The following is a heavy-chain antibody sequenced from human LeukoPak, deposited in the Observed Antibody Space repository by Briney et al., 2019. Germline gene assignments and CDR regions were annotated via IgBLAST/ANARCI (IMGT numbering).Heavy chain of an antibody. J-gene: IGHJ3*02. CDR2: IIPILGIA. D-gene: IGHD3-22*01. Sequence: GASVKVSCKASGGTFSSYAISWVRQAPGQGLEWMGRIIPILGIANYAQKFQGRVTITADKSTRTAYMELSSLRSEDTAVYYCARARLTMIVVAPNAFDIWGQGTMVTVSS. CDR3: ARARLTMIVVAPNAFDI. CDR1: GGTFSSYA. V-gene: IGHV1-69*04.